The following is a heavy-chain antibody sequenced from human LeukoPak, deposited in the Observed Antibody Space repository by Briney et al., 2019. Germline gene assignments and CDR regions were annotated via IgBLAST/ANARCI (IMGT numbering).Heavy chain of an antibody. CDR1: GDSVSSGY. Sequence: SETLFLTCSVSGDSVSSGYWSWIRQPPGKGLEWIGYIYDSGITDYNSSLKSRLTISVDTSNNQFSLNLRSVTAADTAVYYCAGRGHRYSRDWGQGILVTVSS. CDR3: AGRGHRYSRD. D-gene: IGHD2-15*01. J-gene: IGHJ1*01. V-gene: IGHV4-4*09. CDR2: IYDSGIT.